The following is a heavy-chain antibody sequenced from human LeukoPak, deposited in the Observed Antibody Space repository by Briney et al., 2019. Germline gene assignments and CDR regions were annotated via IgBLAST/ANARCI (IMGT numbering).Heavy chain of an antibody. CDR2: INPNSGGT. CDR1: GYTFTGYY. Sequence: ASVKVSCKASGYTFTGYYMHWVRQAPGQGLEWMGWINPNSGGTNYAQKFQGRVTMTRDTSISTAYMELSRLRSDDTAVYYCARAGSSWDRAIDYWGQGTLVTVSS. D-gene: IGHD6-13*01. CDR3: ARAGSSWDRAIDY. J-gene: IGHJ4*02. V-gene: IGHV1-2*02.